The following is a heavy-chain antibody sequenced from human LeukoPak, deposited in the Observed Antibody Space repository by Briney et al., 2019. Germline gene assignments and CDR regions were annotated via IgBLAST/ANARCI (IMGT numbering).Heavy chain of an antibody. Sequence: GASVKLSCKASGYTFTSYGISWVRQAPGQELEWMGWISAYNGNTNYAQKLQGRVTMTTDTSTSTAYMELRSLRSDDTAVYYCARGEVGDTAMVTLDYWGQGTLVTVSS. V-gene: IGHV1-18*04. J-gene: IGHJ4*02. D-gene: IGHD5-18*01. CDR2: ISAYNGNT. CDR1: GYTFTSYG. CDR3: ARGEVGDTAMVTLDY.